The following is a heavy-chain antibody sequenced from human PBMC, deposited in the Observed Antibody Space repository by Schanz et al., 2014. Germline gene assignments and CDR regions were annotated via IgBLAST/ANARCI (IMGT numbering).Heavy chain of an antibody. D-gene: IGHD5-12*01. Sequence: VQLVESGGGVVQPGRSLRLSCAASGFTFSSYGMHWVRQAPGKGLEWVSYISGTTTYTNYADSVKGRFTISRDNAKNSLYLQMNSLRTEDTAVYYCASPSGYSDYGTYFDFWGQGTLVTVSS. CDR3: ASPSGYSDYGTYFDF. CDR1: GFTFSSYG. CDR2: ISGTTTYT. V-gene: IGHV3-21*05. J-gene: IGHJ4*02.